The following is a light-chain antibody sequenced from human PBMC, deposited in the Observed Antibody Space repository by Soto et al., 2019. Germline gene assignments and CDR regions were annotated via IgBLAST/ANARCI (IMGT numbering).Light chain of an antibody. CDR2: DNN. V-gene: IGLV1-51*01. CDR3: GTWDSSLSAGPYV. Sequence: QSVRTQPPSVSAAPGQKVAISCSGSSSNIGNNYVSWYQQLPGTAPKLLIYDNNKRPSGIPDRFSGSKSGTSATLGITGLQTGDEADYYCGTWDSSLSAGPYVFGTGTKVTVL. J-gene: IGLJ1*01. CDR1: SSNIGNNY.